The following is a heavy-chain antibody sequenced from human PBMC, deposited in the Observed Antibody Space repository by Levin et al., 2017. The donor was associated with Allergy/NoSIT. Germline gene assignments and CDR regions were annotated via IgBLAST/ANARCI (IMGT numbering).Heavy chain of an antibody. CDR3: ARTAGFSYYGSGLAFDY. D-gene: IGHD3-10*01. CDR1: GFSLSTSGMR. J-gene: IGHJ4*02. V-gene: IGHV2-70*04. CDR2: IDWDDDK. Sequence: SGPTLVKPTQTLTLTCTFSGFSLSTSGMRVSWIRQPPGKALEWLARIDWDDDKFYSTSLKTRLTISKDTSKNQVVLTMTNMDPVDTATYYCARTAGFSYYGSGLAFDYWGQGTLVTVSS.